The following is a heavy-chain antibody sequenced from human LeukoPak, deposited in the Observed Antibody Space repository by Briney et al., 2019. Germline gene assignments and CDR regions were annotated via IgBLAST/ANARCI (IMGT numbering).Heavy chain of an antibody. J-gene: IGHJ4*02. Sequence: ASVKVSCKASGYTFTGYGIIWVRQAPGQGLEWMGWISPYNGNTNYAQKFQGRVTMTTDTSTTTTYMELRSLRSDDTAVYYCARDLDSGGTKFRALNYWGQGTLVTVSS. CDR1: GYTFTGYG. V-gene: IGHV1-18*04. CDR3: ARDLDSGGTKFRALNY. CDR2: ISPYNGNT. D-gene: IGHD1-14*01.